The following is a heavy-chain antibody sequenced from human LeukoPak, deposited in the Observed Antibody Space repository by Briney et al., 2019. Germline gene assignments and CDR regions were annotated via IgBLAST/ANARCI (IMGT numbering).Heavy chain of an antibody. CDR3: VKEARYCNGGSCYAVLDY. Sequence: GGSLRLSCAASGFTFSSYTMSCVRQAPGKGLEWVSAVSGSGGTTYYTDSVKGRFTISRDNSKDTLYLQMNGLRVEDTAVYYCVKEARYCNGGSCYAVLDYWGQGTLVTVSS. J-gene: IGHJ4*02. D-gene: IGHD2-15*01. CDR2: VSGSGGTT. CDR1: GFTFSSYT. V-gene: IGHV3-23*01.